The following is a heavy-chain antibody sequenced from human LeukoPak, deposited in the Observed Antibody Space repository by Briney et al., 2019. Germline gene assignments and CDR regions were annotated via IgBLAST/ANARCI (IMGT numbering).Heavy chain of an antibody. Sequence: ASVKVSCKASGFTFTSSAMQWVRQARGQRLEWIGWIVVGSGNTNYAQKFQERVTITRDMSTSTAYMELSSLRSEDTAVYYCAARVDSSSWGFAFDIWGQGTMVTVSS. V-gene: IGHV1-58*02. D-gene: IGHD6-13*01. J-gene: IGHJ3*02. CDR3: AARVDSSSWGFAFDI. CDR1: GFTFTSSA. CDR2: IVVGSGNT.